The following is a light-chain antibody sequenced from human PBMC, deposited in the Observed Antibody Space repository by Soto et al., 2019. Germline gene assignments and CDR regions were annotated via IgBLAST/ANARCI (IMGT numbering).Light chain of an antibody. CDR1: QSLVYSDGNTY. Sequence: DVVMTQSPLSLPVTLGQPASISCRSSQSLVYSDGNTYLTWFQQRPGQSPRRLIYKVSNRDSGVPDRFSGSGSGTDFTLKISRVEAEDVGVYYCLQGSHWTRTFGQGTKVEIK. CDR2: KVS. V-gene: IGKV2-30*01. J-gene: IGKJ1*01. CDR3: LQGSHWTRT.